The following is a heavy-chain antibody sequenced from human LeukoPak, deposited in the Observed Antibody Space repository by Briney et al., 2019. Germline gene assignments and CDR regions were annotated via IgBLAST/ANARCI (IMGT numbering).Heavy chain of an antibody. J-gene: IGHJ4*02. V-gene: IGHV4-59*01. CDR1: GGSISSYY. D-gene: IGHD1-1*01. CDR2: IYYSGST. CDR3: ARGGPVHYYFDY. Sequence: SETLSLTCTVSGGSISSYYWSWIRQPPGKGLEWIGYIYYSGSTNYNPSLKSRVTISVDTSKNQFSLKLSSVTAADTAVYYCARGGPVHYYFDYWGQGTLVTVPS.